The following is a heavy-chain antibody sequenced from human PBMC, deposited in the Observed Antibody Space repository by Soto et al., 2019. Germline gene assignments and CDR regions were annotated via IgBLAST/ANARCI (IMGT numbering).Heavy chain of an antibody. CDR1: GFTFSSYA. J-gene: IGHJ3*02. V-gene: IGHV3-30-3*01. CDR3: ARDPGLGRAVRRGFDI. D-gene: IGHD1-1*01. Sequence: QVQLVGSGGDIVQPGRSLRLSCAASGFTFSSYAMQWVRQAPGKGLEWLAVISHDGTNRYYADSVKGRFTISRDNSKNTLYLQMDGLRAEDTAVYYCARDPGLGRAVRRGFDIWGQGTMVTVSS. CDR2: ISHDGTNR.